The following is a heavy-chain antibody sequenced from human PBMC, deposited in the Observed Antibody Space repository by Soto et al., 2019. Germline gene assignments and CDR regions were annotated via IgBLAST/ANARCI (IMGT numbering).Heavy chain of an antibody. CDR3: ARLSVRYCSGGSCSQLDY. D-gene: IGHD2-15*01. Sequence: EVQLVESGGGLVQPGGSLRLSCEASGLTFNSYSMTWVRQAPGKGLEWLSFISSTSGTIYYADSVKGRFTISRDNAKNSLYLQMNSLRDEDTAVYYCARLSVRYCSGGSCSQLDYWGQGTLVTVSS. J-gene: IGHJ4*02. V-gene: IGHV3-48*02. CDR1: GLTFNSYS. CDR2: ISSTSGTI.